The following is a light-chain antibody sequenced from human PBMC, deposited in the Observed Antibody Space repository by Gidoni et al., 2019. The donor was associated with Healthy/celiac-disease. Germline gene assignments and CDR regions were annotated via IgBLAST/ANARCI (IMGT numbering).Light chain of an antibody. J-gene: IGKJ2*01. Sequence: IQMTQSPSTLSASVGDRVTLTCLASQSMSSWLAWYQQKPGKAPRLLLYDGSSLESGVPASFSGSGSGTEFTLTIVRLQPDDCATYYCQQYNSYSYTFGQGTKLEIK. CDR3: QQYNSYSYT. V-gene: IGKV1-5*01. CDR1: QSMSSW. CDR2: DGS.